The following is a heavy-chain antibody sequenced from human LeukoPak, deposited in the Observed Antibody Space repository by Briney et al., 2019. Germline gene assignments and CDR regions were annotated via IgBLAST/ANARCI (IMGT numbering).Heavy chain of an antibody. CDR3: AGDPTVGRVFGESNNYYYYGKDV. Sequence: QPGGSLRLSCAASGFTFSSYEMNWARQAPGKGLEWVSYISSSGSTIYYADSVKGRFTISRDNAKNSLYLQMNSLRAEDTAVYYCAGDPTVGRVFGESNNYYYYGKDVWGQGTTVTVSS. CDR1: GFTFSSYE. J-gene: IGHJ6*02. CDR2: ISSSGSTI. D-gene: IGHD3-10*02. V-gene: IGHV3-48*03.